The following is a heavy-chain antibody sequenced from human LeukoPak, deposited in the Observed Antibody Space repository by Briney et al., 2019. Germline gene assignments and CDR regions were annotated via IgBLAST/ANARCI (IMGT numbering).Heavy chain of an antibody. D-gene: IGHD3-10*01. V-gene: IGHV1-2*02. CDR3: ARIYYYGSGSYYYFDY. J-gene: IGHJ4*02. CDR2: INPNSGDT. Sequence: ASVKVSCKASGYTFTSYGISWVRQAPGQGLEWMGWINPNSGDTKYAQKFQGRVTMTRDTSISTAYMELSRLRSDDTAVYYCARIYYYGSGSYYYFDYWGQGTLVTVSS. CDR1: GYTFTSYG.